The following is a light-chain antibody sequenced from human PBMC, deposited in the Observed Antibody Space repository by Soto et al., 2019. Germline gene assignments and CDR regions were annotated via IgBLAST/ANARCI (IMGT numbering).Light chain of an antibody. CDR1: SGHNSYA. CDR3: QSWSTDIRV. J-gene: IGLJ3*02. CDR2: LNSDGSH. Sequence: QPVLTQPPSASASLGASVQLTCTLSSGHNSYAIAWHQQQPEKGPRYLMKLNSDGSHSNGDGIPDRFSGSSSGAERYLTISSLQSEDEADYYCQSWSTDIRVFGGGTKHTVL. V-gene: IGLV4-69*01.